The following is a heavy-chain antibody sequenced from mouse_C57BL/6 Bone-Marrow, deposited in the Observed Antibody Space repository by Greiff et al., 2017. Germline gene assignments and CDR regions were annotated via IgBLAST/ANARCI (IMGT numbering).Heavy chain of an antibody. CDR1: GFNIKDEY. V-gene: IGHV14-4*01. Sequence: VQLQQSGAELVRPGASVKLSCTASGFNIKDEYMHWVKQSPEQGLEWIGWFDPENGDTEYASKFQGKATITVDTSSNTAYLQLSSLTSEDTAVYYCAIIAYWGQGTLVTVSA. CDR2: FDPENGDT. J-gene: IGHJ3*01. CDR3: AIIAY.